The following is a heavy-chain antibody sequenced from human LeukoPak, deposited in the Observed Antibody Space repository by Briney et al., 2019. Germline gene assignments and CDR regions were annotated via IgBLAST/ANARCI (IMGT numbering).Heavy chain of an antibody. D-gene: IGHD3-22*01. V-gene: IGHV3-13*01. Sequence: GGSLRLSCVASGFTFNTYDMHWVRQAPGKGLEWVSVIGTAGDTYYQASVRGRFTISRESAKNSLYLQMNSLRDGDTAVYYCAREAYYDSSGYYYWGQGTLVTVSS. CDR3: AREAYYDSSGYYY. J-gene: IGHJ4*02. CDR2: IGTAGDT. CDR1: GFTFNTYD.